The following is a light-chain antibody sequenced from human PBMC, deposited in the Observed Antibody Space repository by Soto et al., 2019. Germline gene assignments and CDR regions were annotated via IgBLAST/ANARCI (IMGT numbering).Light chain of an antibody. CDR1: QNINNY. J-gene: IGKJ5*01. Sequence: DIQMTQSPSALSAAVGDRVTITCQARQNINNYSNWYQQKPGRAPKLLIYDASNLEAGVPSRFRGSGSGTDFTFTISLLQPEDIATYYCQQYENLPTFGQGTRLEIK. CDR2: DAS. CDR3: QQYENLPT. V-gene: IGKV1-33*01.